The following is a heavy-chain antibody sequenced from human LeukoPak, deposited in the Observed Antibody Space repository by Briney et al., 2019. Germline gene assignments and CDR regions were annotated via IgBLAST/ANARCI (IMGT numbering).Heavy chain of an antibody. Sequence: PSETLSLTCAVYGGSFSGYYWSWIRQPPGKGLEWIGEINHSGSTNYNPSLKSRVTISVDTSKNQFSLKLSSVTAADTAVYYCARGGGLTGDRLTHYYGMDVWDQGTTVTVSS. CDR2: INHSGST. CDR1: GGSFSGYY. J-gene: IGHJ6*02. CDR3: ARGGGLTGDRLTHYYGMDV. V-gene: IGHV4-34*01. D-gene: IGHD7-27*01.